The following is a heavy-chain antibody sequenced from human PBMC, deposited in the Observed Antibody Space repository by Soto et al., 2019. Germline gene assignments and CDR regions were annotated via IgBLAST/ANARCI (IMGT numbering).Heavy chain of an antibody. CDR1: GGSISSYY. CDR2: IYYSGST. CDR3: ARIGGAAVAGIVDY. D-gene: IGHD6-19*01. V-gene: IGHV4-59*01. Sequence: SETLSLTCTVSGGSISSYYWSWIRQAPGKGLEWIGYIYYSGSTNYNPSLKSRVTISVDTSKNQFSLKLSSVTAADTAVYYCARIGGAAVAGIVDYWGQGTLVTVSS. J-gene: IGHJ4*02.